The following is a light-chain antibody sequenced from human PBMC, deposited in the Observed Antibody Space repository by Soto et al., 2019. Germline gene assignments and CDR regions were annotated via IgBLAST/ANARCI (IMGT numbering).Light chain of an antibody. CDR2: DAS. Sequence: ETVMTQSAATLSVPPGERATLSCRASQSVSSNLAWYQQKPGQAPRLLIYDASTRATGIPARFSGSGSGTEFTLTITSLQSEDFAVYYCQQYNNWPRTFGQGTKV. CDR1: QSVSSN. CDR3: QQYNNWPRT. J-gene: IGKJ1*01. V-gene: IGKV3-15*01.